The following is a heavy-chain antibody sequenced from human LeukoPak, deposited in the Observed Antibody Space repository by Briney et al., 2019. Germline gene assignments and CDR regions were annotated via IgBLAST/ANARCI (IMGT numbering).Heavy chain of an antibody. Sequence: VGSLRLSCAASGFTFSSYAMSWVRQAPGKGLEWVSAISGSGGSTYYADSAKGRFTISRDNSKNTLYLQMNSLRAEDTAVYYCARRATSCFDYWGQGTLVTVSS. J-gene: IGHJ4*02. CDR3: ARRATSCFDY. CDR1: GFTFSSYA. V-gene: IGHV3-23*01. CDR2: ISGSGGST. D-gene: IGHD2-2*01.